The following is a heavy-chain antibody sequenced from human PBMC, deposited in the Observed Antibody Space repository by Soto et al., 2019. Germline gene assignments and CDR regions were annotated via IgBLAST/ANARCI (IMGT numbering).Heavy chain of an antibody. CDR2: MFYGVST. J-gene: IGHJ4*02. CDR3: ARLPSRHLVDY. D-gene: IGHD3-3*02. Sequence: SETLSLTFTVSGSSINSRGYYWGWIRQPPGKGLEWIGSMFYGVSTYYNPSLKSRVTVSVDTSKNQFSLNLRSVTAADTAVYYCARLPSRHLVDYWGQGTLVTVSS. V-gene: IGHV4-39*01. CDR1: GSSINSRGYY.